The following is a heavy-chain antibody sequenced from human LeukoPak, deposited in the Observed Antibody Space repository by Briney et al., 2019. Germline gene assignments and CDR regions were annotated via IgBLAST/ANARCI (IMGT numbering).Heavy chain of an antibody. V-gene: IGHV3-30*18. CDR2: ISYDEINK. CDR3: ANLRRTGTWAGGDYYYYYYMDV. Sequence: GGSLRLSCAASGFIFRNYGMHWVRQAPGKGLEWVAVISYDEINKYYADSVKGRFTISRAQSRNTGYLQMNSLRAEDTAVYYCANLRRTGTWAGGDYYYYYYMDVWGKGTTVTVSS. J-gene: IGHJ6*03. CDR1: GFIFRNYG. D-gene: IGHD1-1*01.